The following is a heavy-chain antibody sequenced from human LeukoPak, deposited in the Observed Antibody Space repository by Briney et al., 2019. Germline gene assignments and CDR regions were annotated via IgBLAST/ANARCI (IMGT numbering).Heavy chain of an antibody. V-gene: IGHV4-31*03. J-gene: IGHJ6*02. D-gene: IGHD3-10*01. CDR3: ARDAEYYYGSGSYSSGIDV. CDR2: IYYSGST. Sequence: PSETLSLTCTVSGGSISNAGYYWSWIRQPPGKGLEWVGYIYYSGSTYYNPSLKTRVTISVDTSKNQFSLKLSSVTAADTAVYYRARDAEYYYGSGSYSSGIDVWGQGTTVTVSS. CDR1: GGSISNAGYY.